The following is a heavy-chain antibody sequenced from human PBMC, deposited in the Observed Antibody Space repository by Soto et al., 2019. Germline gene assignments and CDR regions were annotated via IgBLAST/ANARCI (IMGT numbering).Heavy chain of an antibody. V-gene: IGHV3-9*01. CDR2: ISWNSGSI. D-gene: IGHD6-19*01. J-gene: IGHJ6*02. CDR3: AKDAAIAVAGSYGMDV. CDR1: GFTFDDYA. Sequence: GGSLRLSCAASGFTFDDYAMHWVRQAPGKGLEWVSGISWNSGSIGYADSVKGRFTISRDNAKNSLYLQMNSLRAEDTALYYCAKDAAIAVAGSYGMDVWGQGTTVTVSS.